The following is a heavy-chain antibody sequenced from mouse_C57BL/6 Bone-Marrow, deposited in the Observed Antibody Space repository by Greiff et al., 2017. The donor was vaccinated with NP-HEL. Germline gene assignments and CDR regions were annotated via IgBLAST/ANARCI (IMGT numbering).Heavy chain of an antibody. CDR2: IYPRSGNT. D-gene: IGHD1-1*01. V-gene: IGHV1-81*01. J-gene: IGHJ3*01. CDR1: GYTFTSYG. CDR3: ADIYYGSSPFAY. Sequence: VQLVESGAELARPGASVKLSCKASGYTFTSYGISWVKQRTGQGLEWIGEIYPRSGNTYYNEKFKGKATLTADKSSSTAYMELRSLTSEDSAVYFCADIYYGSSPFAYWGQGTLVTVSA.